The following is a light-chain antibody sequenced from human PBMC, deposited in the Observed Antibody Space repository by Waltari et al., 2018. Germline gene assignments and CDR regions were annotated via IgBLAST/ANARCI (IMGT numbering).Light chain of an antibody. CDR3: TSYAGGNNLGV. J-gene: IGLJ3*02. CDR2: EIN. Sequence: QSALTQPPSASGSPGQPITISCTGTSSDVGGYNYVSWYQQYPGEAPKLSIYEINKRPSGVPHRFSVSKSGNTASLTVSGLQAEDEADYYCTSYAGGNNLGVFGGGTKVTVL. V-gene: IGLV2-8*01. CDR1: SSDVGGYNY.